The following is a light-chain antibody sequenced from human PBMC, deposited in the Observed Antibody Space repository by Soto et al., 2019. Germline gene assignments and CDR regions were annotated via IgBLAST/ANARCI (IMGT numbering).Light chain of an antibody. V-gene: IGKV1-5*03. CDR1: QTISSR. J-gene: IGKJ1*01. CDR3: QYYNDYCWT. CDR2: KTS. Sequence: DIQLTQSPSTLSASVGDRVTNTCRASQTISSRLAWYQQKPGKAPNLLIYKTSNLESGVPSRFSGSGSGTEFTLTISSLQPDDFATYYCQYYNDYCWTFGQGTKVEIK.